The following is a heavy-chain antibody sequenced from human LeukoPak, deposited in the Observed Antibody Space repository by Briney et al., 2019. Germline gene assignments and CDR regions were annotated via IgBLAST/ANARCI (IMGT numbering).Heavy chain of an antibody. J-gene: IGHJ4*02. D-gene: IGHD6-19*01. Sequence: GGSLRLSCAGSGCIFKDYGMHWVRQAPGKGLEWVVVTTYDGTRQFYADSVKGRFTISRDNSNNTVYLQMNSLRLEDTAVYYCAKREAVTVTAQWDYLDHWGQGTLVTVSS. CDR2: TTYDGTRQ. CDR3: AKREAVTVTAQWDYLDH. CDR1: GCIFKDYG. V-gene: IGHV3-30*18.